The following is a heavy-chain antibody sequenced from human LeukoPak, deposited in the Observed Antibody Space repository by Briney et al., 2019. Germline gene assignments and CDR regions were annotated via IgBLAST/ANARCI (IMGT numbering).Heavy chain of an antibody. D-gene: IGHD3-22*01. Sequence: SETLSLTCTVSGGSISSGGYYWSWIRQHPGKGLEWIGYIYYSGSTYYNPSLKSRVTISVDTSKNQFSLKLSSVTAADTAVYYCARGTMILDRWFDPWGQGTLVTVSS. CDR2: IYYSGST. V-gene: IGHV4-31*03. CDR3: ARGTMILDRWFDP. CDR1: GGSISSGGYY. J-gene: IGHJ5*02.